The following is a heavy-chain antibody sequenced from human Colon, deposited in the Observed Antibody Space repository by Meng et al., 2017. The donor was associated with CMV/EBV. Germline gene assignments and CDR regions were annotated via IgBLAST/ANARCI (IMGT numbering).Heavy chain of an antibody. Sequence: GGPLRLSCATSGFTFSDYPMNWVRQAPGKGLEWVSFISEGSSSILYADSVTGRFTISRDNAKNSLYLQMNSLRVEDTAMYYCARDHRGRPHDYWGQGTLVTVSS. J-gene: IGHJ4*02. D-gene: IGHD1-14*01. CDR3: ARDHRGRPHDY. V-gene: IGHV3-21*01. CDR1: GFTFSDYP. CDR2: ISEGSSSI.